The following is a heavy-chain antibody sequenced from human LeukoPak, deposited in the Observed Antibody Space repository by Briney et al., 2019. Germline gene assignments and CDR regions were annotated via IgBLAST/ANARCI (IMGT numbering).Heavy chain of an antibody. CDR1: GFTFSSYW. D-gene: IGHD2/OR15-2a*01. Sequence: SGGSLRLSCAASGFTFSSYWMSWVRQAPGKGLEWVANIKQDGTEKYYVDSVKGRFTISRDNAKNSLYLQMNSLRAEDTAMYYCARGPTRANSSDYWGQGNPGHRLL. CDR2: IKQDGTEK. CDR3: ARGPTRANSSDY. V-gene: IGHV3-7*01. J-gene: IGHJ4*02.